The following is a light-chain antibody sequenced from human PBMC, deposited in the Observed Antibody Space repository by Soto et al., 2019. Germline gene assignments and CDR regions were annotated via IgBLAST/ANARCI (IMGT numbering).Light chain of an antibody. CDR1: QSIGRN. CDR2: DAS. CDR3: KKYDNIPLT. V-gene: IGKV1-33*01. J-gene: IGKJ4*01. Sequence: DNQMTPSHASLSAAVGDIFTISFIASQSIGRNLNWYQQKPGADPKLLIYDASNLQAGVPSRFSGSGSGTDFTFTIRSLQPEDVATYYCKKYDNIPLTGGGGHKVDLK.